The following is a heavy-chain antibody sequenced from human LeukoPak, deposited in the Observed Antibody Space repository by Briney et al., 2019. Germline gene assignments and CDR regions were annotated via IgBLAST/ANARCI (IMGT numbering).Heavy chain of an antibody. Sequence: SETLSLTCTVSGGSVSSGSYYWSWIRQPPGKGREWIGYIYYSGSTNYNPSLKSRVTISVDTSKNQFSLKLSSVTAADTAVYYCARWPLKGLFDYWGQGTLVTVSS. CDR2: IYYSGST. CDR3: ARWPLKGLFDY. V-gene: IGHV4-61*01. J-gene: IGHJ4*02. CDR1: GGSVSSGSYY.